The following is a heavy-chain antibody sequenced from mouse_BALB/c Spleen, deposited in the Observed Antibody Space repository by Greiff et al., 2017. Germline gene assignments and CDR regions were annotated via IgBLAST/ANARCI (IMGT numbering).Heavy chain of an antibody. V-gene: IGHV2-6-2*01. CDR3: ARLGYYGSSYDAMDY. D-gene: IGHD1-1*01. CDR1: GFSLTSYG. Sequence: QVQLQQSGPDLVAPSQSLSITCTVSGFSLTSYGVHWVRQPPGKGLEWLVVIWSDGSTTYNSALKSRLSISKDNSKSQVFLKMNSLQTDDTAMYYCARLGYYGSSYDAMDYWGQGTSVTVSS. J-gene: IGHJ4*01. CDR2: IWSDGST.